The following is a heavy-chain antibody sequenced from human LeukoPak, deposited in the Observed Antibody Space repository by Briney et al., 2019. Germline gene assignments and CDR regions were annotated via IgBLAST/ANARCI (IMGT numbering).Heavy chain of an antibody. D-gene: IGHD3-10*01. CDR3: ARDPIVITMVRGVMLDAFDI. J-gene: IGHJ3*02. CDR1: GASISSGSNY. V-gene: IGHV4-39*07. Sequence: SETLSLTCSVSGASISSGSNYWGWIRQPPGKTLEWIGSIYSSGSTYYNPSLKSRVIIIIDTPKNHFSLTLSSVTAADTAVYYCARDPIVITMVRGVMLDAFDIWGQGTMVTVSS. CDR2: IYSSGST.